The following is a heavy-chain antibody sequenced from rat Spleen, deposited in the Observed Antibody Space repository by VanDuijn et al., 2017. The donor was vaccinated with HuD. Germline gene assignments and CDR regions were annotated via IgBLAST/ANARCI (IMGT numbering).Heavy chain of an antibody. CDR2: ISSDGTT. CDR3: ASPGLSFAY. V-gene: IGHV2S12*01. CDR1: GFSLTNFH. D-gene: IGHD4-1*01. Sequence: QVQLRESGPGLVQPSQTLSLTCTVSGFSLTNFHVHWVRQPPGKGLEWITAISSDGTTYYNSPLKSRLSISRDTSKSQVFLKMNSLQTEDTAIYFCASPGLSFAYWGQGTLVTVSS. J-gene: IGHJ3*01.